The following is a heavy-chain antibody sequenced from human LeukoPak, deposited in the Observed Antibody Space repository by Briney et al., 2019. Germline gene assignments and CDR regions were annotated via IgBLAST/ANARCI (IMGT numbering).Heavy chain of an antibody. CDR3: ARDLATRQRTGLYDS. J-gene: IGHJ4*02. CDR2: IYVDGST. CDR1: GISVGSNY. V-gene: IGHV3-66*01. D-gene: IGHD3-16*02. Sequence: GGSLRLSCAASGISVGSNYMSWVRQAPGKGLQWVSVIYVDGSTYYADSVKGRITISRDNSRNTLYLQMNSLRAEDTAVYYCARDLATRQRTGLYDSWGQGALVTVSP.